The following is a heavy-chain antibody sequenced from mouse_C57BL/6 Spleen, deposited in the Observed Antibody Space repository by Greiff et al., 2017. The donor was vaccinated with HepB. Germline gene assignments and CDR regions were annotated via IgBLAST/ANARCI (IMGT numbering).Heavy chain of an antibody. CDR1: GYAFSSSW. D-gene: IGHD3-2*02. Sequence: VQLQQSGPELVKPGASMKISCKASGYAFSSSWMNWVKQRPGKGLEWIGRIYPGDGDTNYNGKFKGKATLTADKSSSTAYMQLSSLTSEDSAVYFCARSGRYYFDYWGQGTTLTVSS. J-gene: IGHJ2*01. CDR2: IYPGDGDT. CDR3: ARSGRYYFDY. V-gene: IGHV1-82*01.